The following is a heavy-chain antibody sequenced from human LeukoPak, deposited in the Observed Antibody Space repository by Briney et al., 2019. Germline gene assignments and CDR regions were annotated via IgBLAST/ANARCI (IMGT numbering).Heavy chain of an antibody. CDR1: GFTFSNYA. Sequence: GSLRLSCAASGFTFSNYAMSWVRQAPGKGLEWVSTISASGGSTYYADSVKGRFTISRDNSKNTLYLQMNSLRAEDTAVYYCAKGSGSNYPAWGQGTLVTVSS. CDR2: ISASGGST. D-gene: IGHD3-10*01. V-gene: IGHV3-23*01. CDR3: AKGSGSNYPA. J-gene: IGHJ4*02.